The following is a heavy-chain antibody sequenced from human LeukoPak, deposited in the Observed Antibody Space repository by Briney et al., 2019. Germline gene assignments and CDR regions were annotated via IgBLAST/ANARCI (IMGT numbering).Heavy chain of an antibody. CDR3: ARHQAGSSYAERNYYYGMDV. CDR2: IYYTGTT. Sequence: SETLSLTCTVSGGSINSYYWSWIRQPPGEGLECIGYIYYTGTTRYNPSLKSRVTISVDTSKNQFSLKLSSVTAADTAVYYCARHQAGSSYAERNYYYGMDVWGQGTTVTVSS. D-gene: IGHD2-2*01. V-gene: IGHV4-59*08. J-gene: IGHJ6*02. CDR1: GGSINSYY.